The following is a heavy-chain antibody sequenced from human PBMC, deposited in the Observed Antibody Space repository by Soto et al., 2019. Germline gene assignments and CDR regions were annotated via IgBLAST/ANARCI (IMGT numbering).Heavy chain of an antibody. Sequence: EVQLVESGGGLVQPGGYLRLSCEGSGFTFSGHYMDWVRQAPGKGLEWLGRIRNKPNGHTTAYAASVNGRFTISRDDSKTLVYLQMNSLKSEDTALYYCSTTVITAPLFEYWGQGTLVAVSS. V-gene: IGHV3-72*01. CDR2: IRNKPNGHTT. CDR1: GFTFSGHY. D-gene: IGHD2-21*02. CDR3: STTVITAPLFEY. J-gene: IGHJ4*02.